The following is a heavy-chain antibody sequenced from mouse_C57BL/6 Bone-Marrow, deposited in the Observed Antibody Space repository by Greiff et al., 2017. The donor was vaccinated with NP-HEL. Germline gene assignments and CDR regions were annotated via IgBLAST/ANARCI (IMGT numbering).Heavy chain of an antibody. D-gene: IGHD6-1*01. J-gene: IGHJ2*01. V-gene: IGHV1-50*01. CDR1: GYTFTSYW. CDR2: IDPSDSYT. Sequence: VQLQQPGAELVKPGASVKLSCKASGYTFTSYWMQWVKQRPGQGLEWIGEIDPSDSYTNYNQKFKGKATLTVDTSSSTAYMQLSSLTSEDSAVYCCARRGSPSLFDYWGQGTTLTVSS. CDR3: ARRGSPSLFDY.